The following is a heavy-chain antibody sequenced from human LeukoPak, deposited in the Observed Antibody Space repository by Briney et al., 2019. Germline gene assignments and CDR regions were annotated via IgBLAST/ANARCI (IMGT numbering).Heavy chain of an antibody. CDR2: IYYSGST. D-gene: IGHD2-15*01. Sequence: TTSETLSFTCTVSGGSISSYYWSWIRQPPGKGLEWIGYIYYSGSTNYDPSLKSRVTISVDTSKNQFSLKLSSVTAADTAVYYCARGLSYFDYWGQGTLVTVSS. CDR3: ARGLSYFDY. CDR1: GGSISSYY. J-gene: IGHJ4*02. V-gene: IGHV4-59*01.